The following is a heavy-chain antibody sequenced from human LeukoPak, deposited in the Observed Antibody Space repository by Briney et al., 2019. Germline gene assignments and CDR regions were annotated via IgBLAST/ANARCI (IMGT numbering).Heavy chain of an antibody. CDR3: TTGVRPSYYYYMDV. CDR2: IKSKTDGGTT. Sequence: GGSLRLSCAASGFTFSNAWMSWVRQAPGKGLEWVGRIKSKTDGGTTDYAAPVKGRFTISRDDSKNTLYLQMNSLKTEDTAVYYCTTGVRPSYYYYMDVWGKGTTVTISS. CDR1: GFTFSNAW. D-gene: IGHD3-10*01. V-gene: IGHV3-15*01. J-gene: IGHJ6*03.